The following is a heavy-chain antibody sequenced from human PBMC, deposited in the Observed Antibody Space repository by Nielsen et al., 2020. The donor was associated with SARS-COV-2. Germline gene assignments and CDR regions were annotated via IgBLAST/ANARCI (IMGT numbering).Heavy chain of an antibody. CDR1: GFTFSGSA. D-gene: IGHD2-2*01. Sequence: GGSLRLSCVASGFTFSGSAMHWVRQASGKGLEWLGRIRSYANEYATAYAASVKGRFTISRDDSKNTAYLQMNSLRAEDTAVYYCATGVVPAAIGYYYGMDVWGQGTTVTVSS. V-gene: IGHV3-73*01. J-gene: IGHJ6*02. CDR2: IRSYANEYAT. CDR3: ATGVVPAAIGYYYGMDV.